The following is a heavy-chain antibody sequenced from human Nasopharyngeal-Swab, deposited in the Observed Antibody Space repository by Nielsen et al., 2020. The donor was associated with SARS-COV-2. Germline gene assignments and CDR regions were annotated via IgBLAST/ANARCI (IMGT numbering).Heavy chain of an antibody. Sequence: ASVKVSCKASGYTFTSYAMNWVRQAPGQGLEWMGWINTNPGNPTYAQGFTGRFVFSLDTSVGTAYLQISSLKAEDTAVYYCARDRGTEYGDYTDAFDIWGQGTMVTVSS. D-gene: IGHD4-17*01. J-gene: IGHJ3*02. V-gene: IGHV7-4-1*02. CDR1: GYTFTSYA. CDR3: ARDRGTEYGDYTDAFDI. CDR2: INTNPGNP.